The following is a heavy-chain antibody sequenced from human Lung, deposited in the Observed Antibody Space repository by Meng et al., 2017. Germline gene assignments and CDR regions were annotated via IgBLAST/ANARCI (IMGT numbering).Heavy chain of an antibody. CDR3: ARGPTTKAHDFDY. CDR2: INHSGST. V-gene: IGHV4-34*01. D-gene: IGHD4-11*01. Sequence: GQVQQWGEGLLKPSETLSLTCVGSGVSISDYYWSWIRQPPGKGLEWIGGINHSGSTNYNPSLESRATISVDTSQNNLSLKLSSVTAADSAVYYCARGPTTKAHDFDYWGQGTLVTVSS. J-gene: IGHJ4*02. CDR1: GVSISDYY.